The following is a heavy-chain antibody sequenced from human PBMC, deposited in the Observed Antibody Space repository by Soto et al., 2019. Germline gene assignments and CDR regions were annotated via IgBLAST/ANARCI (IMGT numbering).Heavy chain of an antibody. CDR2: ISYDGSNK. J-gene: IGHJ6*02. CDR3: ARGDPYYGMDV. CDR1: GFTSSSYV. V-gene: IGHV3-30*04. Sequence: QVPLVESGGGVVQPGRSLRLSCVASGFTSSSYVMHWVRQAPGKGQEWVAVISYDGSNKHYADSVKGRFTISRDNSTNTLYLQMNSLRGEDTAVYSCARGDPYYGMDVWGQGTTVTVSS.